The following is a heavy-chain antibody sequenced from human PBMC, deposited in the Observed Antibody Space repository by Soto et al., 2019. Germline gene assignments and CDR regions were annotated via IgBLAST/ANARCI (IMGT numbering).Heavy chain of an antibody. V-gene: IGHV3-30*18. CDR2: ISYDGSNT. CDR1: GFTFSSYG. J-gene: IGHJ4*02. Sequence: QVQLVESGGGVVQPGRSLRLSCAASGFTFSSYGMHWVRQAPGKGLEWVAIISYDGSNTYYADSVKGRFTISRDNSKKTLFLQMNSLRTEHTSVYCCAKERGLRGSYYISSACYVDNGGQGTLVPFSS. CDR3: AKERGLRGSYYISSACYVDN. D-gene: IGHD1-26*01.